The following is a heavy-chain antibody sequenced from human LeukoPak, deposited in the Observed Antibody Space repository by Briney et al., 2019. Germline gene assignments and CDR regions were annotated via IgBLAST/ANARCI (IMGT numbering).Heavy chain of an antibody. D-gene: IGHD2-21*02. CDR2: INPSDGGT. Sequence: ASVKVSCKASGYTFTRYHMHWVRQAPGQGLEWMGIINPSDGGTGYAQKFQGRVTMTRDTSTSTVYMELSSLRSEDTAVYYCARDDLMTYFQHWGQGTLVTVSS. J-gene: IGHJ1*01. V-gene: IGHV1-46*01. CDR1: GYTFTRYH. CDR3: ARDDLMTYFQH.